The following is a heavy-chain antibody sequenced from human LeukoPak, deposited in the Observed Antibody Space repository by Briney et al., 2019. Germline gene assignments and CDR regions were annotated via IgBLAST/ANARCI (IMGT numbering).Heavy chain of an antibody. CDR1: GYSFTSYW. V-gene: IGHV5-51*01. J-gene: IGHJ6*04. Sequence: GESLKISCKGSGYSFTSYWIGWVRQMPGKGLXXXXXXXXGDSDTRYSPSFQGQVTISADKSISTAYLQWSSLKASDTAMYYCARHQTRYCSSTSCLYGMDVWGKGTTVTVSS. D-gene: IGHD2-2*01. CDR3: ARHQTRYCSSTSCLYGMDV. CDR2: XXXGDSDT.